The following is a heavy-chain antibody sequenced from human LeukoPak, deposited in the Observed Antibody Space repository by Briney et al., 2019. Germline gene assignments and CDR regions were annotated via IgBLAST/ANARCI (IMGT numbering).Heavy chain of an antibody. CDR3: ARGYYDILSGYEPFDP. CDR1: GFSFSNAW. Sequence: QTGGSLRLSCAASGFSFSNAWMDWVRQAPGKGLVWVSRINSDGSSTSHADSVKGRFTISRDNAKNTLYLQMNSLRAEDTAVYYCARGYYDILSGYEPFDPWGQGTLVTVSS. CDR2: INSDGSST. J-gene: IGHJ5*02. V-gene: IGHV3-74*01. D-gene: IGHD3-9*01.